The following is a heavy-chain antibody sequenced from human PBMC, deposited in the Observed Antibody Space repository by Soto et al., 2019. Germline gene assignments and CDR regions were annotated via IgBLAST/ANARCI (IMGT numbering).Heavy chain of an antibody. CDR3: ARVQLLPEDVFHL. D-gene: IGHD4-4*01. J-gene: IGHJ3*01. CDR2: IHYGGST. CDR1: GGSISSGDYY. V-gene: IGHV4-61*08. Sequence: PSETLSLTCTVSGGSISSGDYYWSWIRQPPGKGLEWIGNIHYGGSTNYSPSLKSRVTMSIDLSRNQFSLSLNSVTAADTALYYCARVQLLPEDVFHLWGQGTMVTVSS.